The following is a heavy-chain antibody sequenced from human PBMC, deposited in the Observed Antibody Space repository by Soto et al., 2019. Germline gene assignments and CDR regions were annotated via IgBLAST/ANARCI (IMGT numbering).Heavy chain of an antibody. CDR1: GFTFSSYG. V-gene: IGHV3-30*18. Sequence: GGSLRLSCAASGFTFSSYGMHWVRQAPGKGLEWVAVISYDGSNKYYADSVKGRFTISRDNSKNTLYLQMNSLRAEDTAVYYCAKPSFGPLGELSLPFDYWGQGTLVTVSS. D-gene: IGHD3-16*02. CDR2: ISYDGSNK. CDR3: AKPSFGPLGELSLPFDY. J-gene: IGHJ4*02.